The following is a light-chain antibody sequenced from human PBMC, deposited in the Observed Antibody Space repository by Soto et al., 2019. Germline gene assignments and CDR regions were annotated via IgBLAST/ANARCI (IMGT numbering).Light chain of an antibody. CDR1: QSVSNNY. V-gene: IGKV3-20*01. Sequence: EIVLTHSPRTLSLSPGERATLSCRASQSVSNNYLAWYQQKPGQAPRLLIYGASNRATGIPDRFSGSGSGTDLTLTISRLEPEDFAVYYCQQYGSSGTFGQGTKVDIK. J-gene: IGKJ1*01. CDR2: GAS. CDR3: QQYGSSGT.